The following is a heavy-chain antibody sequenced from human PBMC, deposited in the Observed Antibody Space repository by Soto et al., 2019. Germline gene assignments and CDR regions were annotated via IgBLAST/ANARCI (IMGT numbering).Heavy chain of an antibody. CDR1: GYTFTSYG. D-gene: IGHD2-2*01. Sequence: ASVKVSCKASGYTFTSYGISWVRQAPGQGLEWMGWISAYNGNTNYAQKLQGRVTMTTDTSTSTAYMELRSLRSDDTAVYYCAMAVVIPAAMLGWFDPWGQATLVTVSS. CDR3: AMAVVIPAAMLGWFDP. V-gene: IGHV1-18*01. CDR2: ISAYNGNT. J-gene: IGHJ5*02.